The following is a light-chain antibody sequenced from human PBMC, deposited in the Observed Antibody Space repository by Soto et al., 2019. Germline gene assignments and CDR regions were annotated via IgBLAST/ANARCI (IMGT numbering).Light chain of an antibody. Sequence: DIAMTQSPSSLSASVGDRVTITCRASQGINSYVAWYQQKPGKPPKLLIYAASTLQSGVPSRFSGSGSGTDFTLTINSLQPEDVATYSCQKYSSVPVFGPGTKVEIK. CDR2: AAS. CDR3: QKYSSVPV. V-gene: IGKV1-27*01. J-gene: IGKJ3*01. CDR1: QGINSY.